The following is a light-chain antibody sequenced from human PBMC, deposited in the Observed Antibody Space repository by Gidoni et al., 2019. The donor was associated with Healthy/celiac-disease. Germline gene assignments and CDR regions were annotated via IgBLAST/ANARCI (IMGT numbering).Light chain of an antibody. CDR2: SLS. J-gene: IGKJ1*01. V-gene: IGKV1-39*01. CDR3: QQSYITPWT. Sequence: IQMNNSPSSLYSSVGDRVTSTCRASKIISSYLRWYQQKLEIAPKLLIYSLSSLQSWVPSMVSGSGSERDFIRSNNSLQPEDFVTYYCQQSYITPWTFGQGTKVEI. CDR1: KIISSY.